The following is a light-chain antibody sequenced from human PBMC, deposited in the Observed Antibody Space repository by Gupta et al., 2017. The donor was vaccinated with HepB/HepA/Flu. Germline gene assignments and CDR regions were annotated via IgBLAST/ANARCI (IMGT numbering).Light chain of an antibody. J-gene: IGKJ4*02. Sequence: MSRSPSSLSASVGDRVTITCQASQGISSYLNWYQQKPGKAPKLLIYAASRLQSGVPSRFSGSGSGTDFTFTISSLQPEDFATYYCQQSDSTPLTFGRGTKVEIK. CDR2: AAS. V-gene: IGKV1-39*01. CDR3: QQSDSTPLT. CDR1: QGISSY.